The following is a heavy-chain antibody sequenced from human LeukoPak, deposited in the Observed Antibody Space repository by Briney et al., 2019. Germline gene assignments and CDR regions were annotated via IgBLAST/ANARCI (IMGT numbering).Heavy chain of an antibody. J-gene: IGHJ4*02. CDR2: IFHSGKT. Sequence: SETLSLTCGVSGYSISSGYYWGWIRPSPGKGLEWIGSIFHSGKTYYNLSLKSRVTISVDTSKNQFSLKLSSVTAADTAVYYCARGDILDFWGQGTLVTVSS. CDR1: GYSISSGYY. CDR3: ARGDILDF. V-gene: IGHV4-38-2*01. D-gene: IGHD2-21*01.